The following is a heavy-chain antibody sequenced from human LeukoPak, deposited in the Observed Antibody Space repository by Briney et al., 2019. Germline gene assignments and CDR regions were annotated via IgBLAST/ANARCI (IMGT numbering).Heavy chain of an antibody. Sequence: ETLSLTCTVSGGSISSYYMTWVRQAPGKGLEWVSVIYSGGSTYYADSVKGRFTLSRDNSMNTLYLQMNSLRPEDTAVYYCARVGRYCSSTSCYYYYYMDVWGKGTTVTVSS. J-gene: IGHJ6*03. D-gene: IGHD2-2*01. CDR1: GGSISSYY. CDR3: ARVGRYCSSTSCYYYYYMDV. V-gene: IGHV3-66*02. CDR2: IYSGGST.